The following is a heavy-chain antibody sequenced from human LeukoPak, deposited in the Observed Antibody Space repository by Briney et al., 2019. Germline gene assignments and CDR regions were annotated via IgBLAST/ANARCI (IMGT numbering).Heavy chain of an antibody. Sequence: GGSLRLSCAASGFTFSSYSMNWVRQAPGKGLEWVSSISSSSSYIYYADSVKGRFTISRDNAKNSLYLQMNSLRAEDTAVYYCARGAAMARVDHWGQGTLVTVSS. J-gene: IGHJ4*02. CDR1: GFTFSSYS. D-gene: IGHD3-10*01. V-gene: IGHV3-21*01. CDR3: ARGAAMARVDH. CDR2: ISSSSSYI.